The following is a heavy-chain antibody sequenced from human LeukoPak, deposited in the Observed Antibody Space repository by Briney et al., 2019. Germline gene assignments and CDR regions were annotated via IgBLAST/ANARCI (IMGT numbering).Heavy chain of an antibody. CDR3: ARGSYYHGMDV. Sequence: GGSLRLSCAASGFIFSDYVMNWARQAPGKGLEWVSAISSSTTYIYYADSVKGRFTISRDNAKKSLYLEMNSLRDEDTAVYYCARGSYYHGMDVWAKGPRSPSP. CDR1: GFIFSDYV. CDR2: ISSSTTYI. V-gene: IGHV3-21*01. J-gene: IGHJ6*02.